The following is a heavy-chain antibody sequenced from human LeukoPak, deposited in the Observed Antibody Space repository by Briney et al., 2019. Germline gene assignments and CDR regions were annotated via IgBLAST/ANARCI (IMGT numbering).Heavy chain of an antibody. D-gene: IGHD6-6*01. J-gene: IGHJ4*02. CDR2: ISSSSSYT. Sequence: PGRSLRLSCAASGFTFSDYYMSWIRQAPGKGLEWVSYISSSSSYTNYADSVKGRFTISRDNAKNSLYLQMNSLRAEDTAVYYCARDRPSYSSSSGGDYWGQGTLVTVSS. CDR3: ARDRPSYSSSSGGDY. V-gene: IGHV3-11*06. CDR1: GFTFSDYY.